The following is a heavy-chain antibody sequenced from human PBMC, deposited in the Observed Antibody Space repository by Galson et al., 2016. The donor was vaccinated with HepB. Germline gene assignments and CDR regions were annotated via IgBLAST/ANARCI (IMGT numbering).Heavy chain of an antibody. Sequence: SLRLSCAASGFTFSVYYMSWIRQAPGKGLEWVSYISVTSPYTNYADSVKGRFTVSRDNAKNSLYLQMNTLRAEDTAIYYCARDRGSYCGGDCSDYYFDYWGQGTLVTVSS. CDR1: GFTFSVYY. CDR3: ARDRGSYCGGDCSDYYFDY. CDR2: ISVTSPYT. V-gene: IGHV3-11*06. D-gene: IGHD2-21*02. J-gene: IGHJ4*02.